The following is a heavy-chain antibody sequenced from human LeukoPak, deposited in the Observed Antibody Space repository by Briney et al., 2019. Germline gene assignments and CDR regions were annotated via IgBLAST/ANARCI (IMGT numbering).Heavy chain of an antibody. CDR1: GYTFTGYY. Sequence: ASVKVSCKASGYTFTGYYMHWVRQAPGQGLEWMGWINPNSGGTNYAQKFQGRVTMTRDTSISTAYMELSRLRSDDTAVYYCARSITIFDYYFDYWGQGTLVTVSS. CDR3: ARSITIFDYYFDY. J-gene: IGHJ4*02. D-gene: IGHD3-3*01. V-gene: IGHV1-2*02. CDR2: INPNSGGT.